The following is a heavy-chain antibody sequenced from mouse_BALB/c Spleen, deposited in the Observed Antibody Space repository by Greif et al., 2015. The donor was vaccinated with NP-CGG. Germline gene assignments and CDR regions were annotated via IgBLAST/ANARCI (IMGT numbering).Heavy chain of an antibody. CDR2: IYPGSGNT. CDR1: GYTFTDYY. Sequence: QVQLQQSGPELVKPGASVKISCKASGYTFTDYYINWVNQKPGQGLEWIGWIYPGSGNTKYNEKFKGKATLTVDTFSSTAYMQFSSLTSEDTAVYFCARRTGTEAMDYWGQGTSVTVSS. CDR3: ARRTGTEAMDY. V-gene: IGHV1-84*02. D-gene: IGHD4-1*01. J-gene: IGHJ4*01.